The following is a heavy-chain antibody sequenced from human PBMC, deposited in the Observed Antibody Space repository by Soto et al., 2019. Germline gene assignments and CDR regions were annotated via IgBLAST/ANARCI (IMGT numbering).Heavy chain of an antibody. Sequence: GGSLRLSCAASGFTFSSYAMHWVRQAPGKELEWVAVISYDGSNKYYADSVKGRFTISRDNSKNTLYLQMNSLRAEDTAVYYCARAGYSSTWHTPPFAPWGQGTLVTVSS. CDR2: ISYDGSNK. J-gene: IGHJ5*02. D-gene: IGHD6-13*01. CDR1: GFTFSSYA. CDR3: ARAGYSSTWHTPPFAP. V-gene: IGHV3-30-3*01.